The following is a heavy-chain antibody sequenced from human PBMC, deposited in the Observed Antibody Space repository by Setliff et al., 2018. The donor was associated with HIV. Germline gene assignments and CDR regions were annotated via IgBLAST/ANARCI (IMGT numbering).Heavy chain of an antibody. CDR3: ARYLGGNEFDV. CDR1: GYSLPSYG. V-gene: IGHV1-18*01. CDR2: ISTHNGDT. D-gene: IGHD3-10*01. J-gene: IGHJ3*01. Sequence: ASVKVSCKASGYSLPSYGFSWVRQAPGQGLEWVGWISTHNGDTSYAQKVQGRVTMTTDTLTMTTYMELTSLRADDPAVYYCARYLGGNEFDVWGQGTKVTVSS.